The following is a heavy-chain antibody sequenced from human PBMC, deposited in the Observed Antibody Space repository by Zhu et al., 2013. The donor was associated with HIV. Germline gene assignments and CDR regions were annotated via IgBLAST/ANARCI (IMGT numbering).Heavy chain of an antibody. CDR1: GFPSGTYP. CDR3: ARGGGTGSWLMDS. Sequence: VQLVESGGGVVQPGRSLRLSCAASGFPSGTYPMHWVRQAPGKGLEWVAVISNDGTNEYYADSVKGRFTIFRDSSKNAQHLQMNSLRVEDTAVYYCARGGGTGSWLMDSWGQGTLGHRLL. CDR2: ISNDGTNE. J-gene: IGHJ4*02. V-gene: IGHV3-30-3*01. D-gene: IGHD6-13*01.